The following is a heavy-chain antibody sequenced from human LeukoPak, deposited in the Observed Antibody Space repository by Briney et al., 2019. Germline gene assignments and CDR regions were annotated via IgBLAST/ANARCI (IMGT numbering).Heavy chain of an antibody. CDR3: LYSGSWGVDY. CDR2: INSNSGGT. J-gene: IGHJ4*02. D-gene: IGHD1-26*01. Sequence: ASVNVSCKASGYTFTGYYMHWVRQAPGQGLERMGWINSNSGGTNYAQKFQGRVTMTRDTSISTAYMELSRLRSDDTAVYYCLYSGSWGVDYWGQGTLVTVSS. CDR1: GYTFTGYY. V-gene: IGHV1-2*02.